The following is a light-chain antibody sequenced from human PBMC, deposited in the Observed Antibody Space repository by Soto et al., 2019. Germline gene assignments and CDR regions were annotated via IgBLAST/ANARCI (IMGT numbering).Light chain of an antibody. CDR1: SIDIGGYNY. CDR3: SSYSSSNTLEV. Sequence: QSALTQPASVSGSPGQSITISCTGTSIDIGGYNYVSWYQQHPGKAPKLMIYEVTDRPSGVSNRFSGSKSGNTAFLTISGLQAEDEADYYCSSYSSSNTLEVFGGGTQLPVL. CDR2: EVT. V-gene: IGLV2-14*01. J-gene: IGLJ3*02.